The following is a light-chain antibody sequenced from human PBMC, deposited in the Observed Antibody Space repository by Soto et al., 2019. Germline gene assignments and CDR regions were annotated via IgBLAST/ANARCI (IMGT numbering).Light chain of an antibody. CDR1: QSVSSSY. Sequence: EVVLTQSPGTLSLSLGERATLSCRASQSVSSSYLAWYQQKPGQAPRLLLYGASSRATGIPDRFSGSGSGTEFTLTISSLQSEDFAVYYCQHYNNWPLTFGGGTKVDIK. J-gene: IGKJ4*01. CDR2: GAS. V-gene: IGKV3-20*01. CDR3: QHYNNWPLT.